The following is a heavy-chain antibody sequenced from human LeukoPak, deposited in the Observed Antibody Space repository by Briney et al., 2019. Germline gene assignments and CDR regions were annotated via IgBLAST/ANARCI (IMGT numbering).Heavy chain of an antibody. CDR1: GGSISSYY. Sequence: SETLSLTCTVSGGSISSYYWSWIRQPPGKGLEWIGYIYYSGSTNYNPSLKSRVIISVDMSKNQFSLKLSSVTAADTAVYYCARMISSGSMAILYWGQGTLVTVSS. V-gene: IGHV4-59*01. CDR2: IYYSGST. J-gene: IGHJ4*02. D-gene: IGHD6-19*01. CDR3: ARMISSGSMAILY.